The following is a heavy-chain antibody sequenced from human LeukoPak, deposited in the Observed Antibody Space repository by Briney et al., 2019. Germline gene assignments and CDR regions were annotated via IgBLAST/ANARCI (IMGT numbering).Heavy chain of an antibody. Sequence: PGRSLRLSSAASGFTFSSYAMHWVRQAPGKGLEWVAVISYDGSNKYYADSVKGRFTISRDNSKNTLYLQMNSLRAEDTAVYYCARDPNGYSGYEFDYWGQGTLVTVSS. J-gene: IGHJ4*02. D-gene: IGHD5-12*01. CDR3: ARDPNGYSGYEFDY. CDR2: ISYDGSNK. V-gene: IGHV3-30*04. CDR1: GFTFSSYA.